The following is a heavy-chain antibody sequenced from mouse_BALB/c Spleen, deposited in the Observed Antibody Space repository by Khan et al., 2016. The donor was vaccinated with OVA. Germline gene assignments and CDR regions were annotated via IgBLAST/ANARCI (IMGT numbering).Heavy chain of an antibody. J-gene: IGHJ3*01. CDR1: GYTFTSYW. Sequence: QVQLQQSGAELVKPGASVKLSCKTSGYTFTSYWLQWVKQRPGQGLGWIGQIFPGTGTPYYNENFKGKATLTVDTSANTAYMQFSSLTSEDSAVYFCARGYFGNYEFIYWGQGTLVTVSP. CDR3: ARGYFGNYEFIY. V-gene: IGHV1S132*01. CDR2: IFPGTGTP. D-gene: IGHD2-1*01.